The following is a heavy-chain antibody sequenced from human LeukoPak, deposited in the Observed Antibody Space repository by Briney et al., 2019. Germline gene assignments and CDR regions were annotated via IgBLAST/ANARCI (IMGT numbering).Heavy chain of an antibody. CDR1: GGSISSYY. D-gene: IGHD3-10*01. V-gene: IGHV4-59*12. CDR3: ARDRILWFGEQFDP. Sequence: SETLSLTCTVSGGSISSYYWSWIRQPPGKGLEWIGYIYYSGSTNYNPSLKSRVTISVDTSKNQFSLKLSSVTAADTAVYYCARDRILWFGEQFDPWVQGTLVTVSS. CDR2: IYYSGST. J-gene: IGHJ5*02.